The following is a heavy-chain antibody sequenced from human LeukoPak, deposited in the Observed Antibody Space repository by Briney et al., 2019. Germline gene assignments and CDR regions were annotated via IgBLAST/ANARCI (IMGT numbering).Heavy chain of an antibody. D-gene: IGHD3-10*01. V-gene: IGHV4-34*01. J-gene: IGHJ4*02. Sequence: SETLSLTCAVYGGSFSGYYWSWIRQPPGKGLEWIGEINHSGSTNYNPSLKSRVTISVDTSKNQFSLKLSSVTAADTALYYCARAGSRSLLLTLWGQGTLVTVSS. CDR2: INHSGST. CDR1: GGSFSGYY. CDR3: ARAGSRSLLLTL.